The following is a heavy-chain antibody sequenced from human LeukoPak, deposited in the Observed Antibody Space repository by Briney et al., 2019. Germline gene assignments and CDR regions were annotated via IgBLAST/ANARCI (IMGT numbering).Heavy chain of an antibody. CDR3: ARDRGGGDWPSPGYFQH. CDR1: GYTLTELS. V-gene: IGHV1-24*01. CDR2: FDPEDGET. Sequence: ASVKVSCKVSGYTLTELSMHWVRQAPGKGLEWMGGFDPEDGETIYAQKFQGRVTMTVDTSTDTAYMELSSLRSEDTAVYYCARDRGGGDWPSPGYFQHWGQGTLVTVSS. J-gene: IGHJ1*01. D-gene: IGHD2-21*01.